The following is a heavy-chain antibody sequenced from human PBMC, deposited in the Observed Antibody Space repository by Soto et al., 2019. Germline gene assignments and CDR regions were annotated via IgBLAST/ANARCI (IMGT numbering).Heavy chain of an antibody. D-gene: IGHD5-12*01. V-gene: IGHV1-69*12. CDR2: MIPIFGTA. CDR1: GGTFSSYA. CDR3: ARDGYSGYRGDYYYGMDV. Sequence: QVQLVQSGAEVKKPGSSVKVSCKASGGTFSSYAISWVRQAPGQGLEWMGWMIPIFGTANYAQQFQGRVTITADESTSTAYMELSSLRSEDTAVYYCARDGYSGYRGDYYYGMDVWGQGTTVTVSS. J-gene: IGHJ6*02.